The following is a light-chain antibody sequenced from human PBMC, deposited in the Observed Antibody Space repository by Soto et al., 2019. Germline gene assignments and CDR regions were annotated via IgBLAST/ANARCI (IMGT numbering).Light chain of an antibody. Sequence: QSALTQPPSASGSPGQSVTISCTGTSGDVGAYNSVSWYQQHPGKAPKLMIYGVSTMPSGVPDCFSGSKSGNTASLTVSGLQAEDEADYSCSSYAGRNTPVVFGGGTKLTVL. CDR1: SGDVGAYNS. CDR2: GVS. CDR3: SSYAGRNTPVV. V-gene: IGLV2-8*01. J-gene: IGLJ2*01.